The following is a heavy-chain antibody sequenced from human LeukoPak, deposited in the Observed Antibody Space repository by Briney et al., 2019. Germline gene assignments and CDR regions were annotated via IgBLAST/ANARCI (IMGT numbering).Heavy chain of an antibody. J-gene: IGHJ6*02. D-gene: IGHD2-2*01. CDR2: IYTSGGT. V-gene: IGHV4-61*02. CDR1: GDSISSANFY. CDR3: ARGEHCSRTRCYPPPLYYYSHGMDV. Sequence: PSQTLSLTCTVSGDSISSANFYWSWIRQPAGKGLEWIGRIYTSGGTNYNPSLKSRVTISVDTSRNQFSLKLGSVTAADTAVYYCARGEHCSRTRCYPPPLYYYSHGMDVWGQGTPATVSS.